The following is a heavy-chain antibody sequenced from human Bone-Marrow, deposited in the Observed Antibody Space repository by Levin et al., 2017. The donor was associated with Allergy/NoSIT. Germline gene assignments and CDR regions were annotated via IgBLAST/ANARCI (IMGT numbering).Heavy chain of an antibody. Sequence: GGSLRLSCAVSGITFSDHYMDWVRQAPGKGLEWVGRSRNKANGYTTEYAASVNGRFTISRDDSRNLLYLQVNSLKTEDTAVYYCARVRSYSSGSSVADYLDYWGQGTLVTVSS. CDR3: ARVRSYSSGSSVADYLDY. D-gene: IGHD3-10*01. V-gene: IGHV3-72*01. CDR2: SRNKANGYTT. CDR1: GITFSDHY. J-gene: IGHJ4*02.